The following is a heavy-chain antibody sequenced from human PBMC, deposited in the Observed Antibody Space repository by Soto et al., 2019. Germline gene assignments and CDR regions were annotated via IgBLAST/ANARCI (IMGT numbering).Heavy chain of an antibody. D-gene: IGHD3-22*01. CDR1: GYSFAGYW. CDR2: IDPSDSQA. J-gene: IGHJ4*02. Sequence: GESLKISCKGSGYSFAGYWITWVRQKPGKGLEWMGRIDPSDSQAYYSPSFRGHVTISVTKSITTVFLQWSSLRASDTAMYYCARQIYDSDTGPNFQYYFDSWGQGTPVTVSS. V-gene: IGHV5-10-1*01. CDR3: ARQIYDSDTGPNFQYYFDS.